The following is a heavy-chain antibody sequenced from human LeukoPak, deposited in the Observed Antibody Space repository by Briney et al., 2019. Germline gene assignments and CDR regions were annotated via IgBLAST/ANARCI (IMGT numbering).Heavy chain of an antibody. CDR3: ARVLSIRKHRMVRGVLPPYYFDY. V-gene: IGHV1-8*03. J-gene: IGHJ4*02. Sequence: ASVKVPCKASGYTFTSYDINWVRQATGQGLEWMGWMNPNSGNTGYAQKFQGRVTITRNTSISTAYMELSSLRSEDTAVYYCARVLSIRKHRMVRGVLPPYYFDYWGQGTLVTVSS. D-gene: IGHD3-10*01. CDR1: GYTFTSYD. CDR2: MNPNSGNT.